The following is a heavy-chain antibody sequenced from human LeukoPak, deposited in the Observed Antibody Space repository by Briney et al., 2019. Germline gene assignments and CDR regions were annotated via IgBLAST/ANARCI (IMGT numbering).Heavy chain of an antibody. CDR2: IYYSGST. J-gene: IGHJ5*02. CDR1: GGSISSGDYY. D-gene: IGHD3-22*01. V-gene: IGHV4-30-4*01. CDR3: AREGGYYYESSGYHVP. Sequence: SETLSLTCTVSGGSISSGDYYWSWIRQPPGKGLEWIGYIYYSGSTYYNPSLKSRVTISVDTSKNQFSLKLSSVTAADTAVYYCAREGGYYYESSGYHVPWGQGTLVTVSS.